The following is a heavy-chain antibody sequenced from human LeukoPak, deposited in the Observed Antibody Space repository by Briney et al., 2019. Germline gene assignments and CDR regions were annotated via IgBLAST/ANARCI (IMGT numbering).Heavy chain of an antibody. CDR1: GFPFRTFD. CDR2: IGSAGDT. V-gene: IGHV3-13*04. Sequence: GGSLRLSCAASGFPFRTFDFHWVCHATGKGLEWVSSIGSAGDTYYPGSVKGRFTISRENAKNSLYLQMDSLRAADTALYFCARGSSLGFDPWGQGTLVTVSS. D-gene: IGHD2-2*01. J-gene: IGHJ5*02. CDR3: ARGSSLGFDP.